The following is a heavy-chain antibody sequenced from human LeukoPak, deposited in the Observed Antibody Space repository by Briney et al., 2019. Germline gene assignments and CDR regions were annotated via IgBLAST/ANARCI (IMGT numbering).Heavy chain of an antibody. D-gene: IGHD6-13*01. CDR3: AKGYSSNFPGWYFDL. Sequence: GGSLRLSCAASGFTFSSYWMSWVRQAPGKGLEWVANIKQDGSEKYYVDSVKGRFIISRDNSRNTLFLVMNSLRAEDTALYYCAKGYSSNFPGWYFDLWGRGTLVTVSS. V-gene: IGHV3-7*03. J-gene: IGHJ2*01. CDR2: IKQDGSEK. CDR1: GFTFSSYW.